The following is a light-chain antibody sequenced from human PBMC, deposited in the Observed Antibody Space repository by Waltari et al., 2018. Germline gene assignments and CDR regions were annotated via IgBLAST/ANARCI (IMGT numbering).Light chain of an antibody. Sequence: DIVMTQSPATLSVSRGERDPLSCRASQNVYTNLAWYQQKPGQAPRLLSYGASTRATDIPARFSGSGSGTEFTLTISSLESEDFAIFYCQQYMNWPRTFGQGTKVEIK. J-gene: IGKJ1*01. CDR2: GAS. V-gene: IGKV3-15*01. CDR1: QNVYTN. CDR3: QQYMNWPRT.